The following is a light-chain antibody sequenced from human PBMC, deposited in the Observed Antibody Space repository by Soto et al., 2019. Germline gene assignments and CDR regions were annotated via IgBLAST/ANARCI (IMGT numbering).Light chain of an antibody. CDR3: QQYNSHWT. Sequence: DIQLTQSPSTLSASVGDRVAISCRASQSISRWLAWYQQKPGKAPNLLIYDASSLQSGVPSRFSGIGSGTEFTLTISSLQPDDFATYYCQQYNSHWTFGQGTKVDIK. CDR1: QSISRW. V-gene: IGKV1-5*01. J-gene: IGKJ1*01. CDR2: DAS.